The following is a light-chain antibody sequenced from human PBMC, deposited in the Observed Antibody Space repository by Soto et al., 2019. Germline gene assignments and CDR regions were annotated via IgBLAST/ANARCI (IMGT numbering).Light chain of an antibody. J-gene: IGKJ4*01. V-gene: IGKV3-11*01. CDR1: QSVSSY. CDR2: DAS. Sequence: EIVLTQSPATLSLSPGERATLSCRASQSVSSYLAWYQQKPGQAPRLLIYDASNRATGIPARFSGSGSGPDFPIHISSLKLEDFAVYYCQQRSNWSLSFRGGTMVEIK. CDR3: QQRSNWSLS.